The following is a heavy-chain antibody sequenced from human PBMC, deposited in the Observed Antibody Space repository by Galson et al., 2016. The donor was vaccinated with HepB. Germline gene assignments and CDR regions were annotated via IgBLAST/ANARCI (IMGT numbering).Heavy chain of an antibody. CDR1: GYSFTSYW. CDR2: IDPSDSYT. V-gene: IGHV5-10-1*01. D-gene: IGHD1-26*01. CDR3: ARRVWELPHDALDI. J-gene: IGHJ3*02. Sequence: QSGAEVKEPGESLRISCKGSGYSFTSYWINWVRQMPGRGLEWMARIDPSDSYTNYSPSFHGHVTVSADKSFSTVYLQWSSLKASDTATYYCARRVWELPHDALDIWGQGTMVTVSS.